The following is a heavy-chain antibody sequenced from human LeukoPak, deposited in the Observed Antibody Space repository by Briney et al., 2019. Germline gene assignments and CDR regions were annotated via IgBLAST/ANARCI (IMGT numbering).Heavy chain of an antibody. CDR1: GFTVSSNY. CDR2: IYGGGST. V-gene: IGHV3-66*01. D-gene: IGHD3-22*01. J-gene: IGHJ4*02. CDR3: ARDFSLYYDSSGYYVH. Sequence: PGGSLRLSWAASGFTVSSNYMSGVRQAPGRGLEWVSVIYGGGSTYYADSVKGRFTISRDNAKNSLYLQMNSLRAEDTAVYYCARDFSLYYDSSGYYVHWGQGTLVIVSA.